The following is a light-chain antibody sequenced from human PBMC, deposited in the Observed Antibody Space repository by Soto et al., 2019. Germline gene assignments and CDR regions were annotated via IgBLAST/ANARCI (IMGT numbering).Light chain of an antibody. V-gene: IGLV2-14*03. Sequence: QSALTQPASVSGSPGQSITISCTGTSSDVGGYDYVSWYQHLPGKAPKVMIYDVFNRPSGVSSRFSGSKSGNTASLTISGLQTEDEAEYYCSSYTSSKTVVFGGGTKLTVL. J-gene: IGLJ2*01. CDR2: DVF. CDR3: SSYTSSKTVV. CDR1: SSDVGGYDY.